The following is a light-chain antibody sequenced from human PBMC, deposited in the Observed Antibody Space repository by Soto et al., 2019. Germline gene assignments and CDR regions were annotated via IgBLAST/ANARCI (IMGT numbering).Light chain of an antibody. CDR2: AAS. V-gene: IGKV1-39*01. Sequence: DIQMTQSPSSLSASVGDRVTITCRASQSITSYLNWYQQKPGKAPKLLIYAASSLQTGVPSRFSGSGSGTDFTLTISSQQPEDFANYYCHQSYSTPVFGQVTKLEIK. J-gene: IGKJ2*01. CDR3: HQSYSTPV. CDR1: QSITSY.